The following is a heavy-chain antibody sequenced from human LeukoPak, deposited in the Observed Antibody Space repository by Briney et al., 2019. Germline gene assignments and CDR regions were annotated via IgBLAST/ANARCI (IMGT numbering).Heavy chain of an antibody. CDR2: IYHSGST. J-gene: IGHJ5*02. Sequence: PSETLSLTCIVSGGSISSSSYYWGWIRQPPGKGLEWIGSIYHSGSTYYNPSLKSRVTISVDTSKNQFSLKLSSVTAADTAVYYCARADYRYNWFDPWGQGTLVTVSS. V-gene: IGHV4-39*07. CDR3: ARADYRYNWFDP. D-gene: IGHD4-11*01. CDR1: GGSISSSSYY.